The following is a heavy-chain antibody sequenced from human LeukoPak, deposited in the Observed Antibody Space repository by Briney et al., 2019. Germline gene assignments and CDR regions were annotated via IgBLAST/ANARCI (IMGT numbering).Heavy chain of an antibody. CDR2: IKQDGSEK. V-gene: IGHV3-7*03. J-gene: IGHJ4*02. CDR3: AREDNYGDYDGGYNY. D-gene: IGHD4-17*01. Sequence: GGSLRLSCAASGFTFSSYWMSWVRQAPGKGLEWVANIKQDGSEKYYVDSVKGRFTISRDNAKNSLYLQMNSLRAEDTAVYHCAREDNYGDYDGGYNYWGQGTLVTVSS. CDR1: GFTFSSYW.